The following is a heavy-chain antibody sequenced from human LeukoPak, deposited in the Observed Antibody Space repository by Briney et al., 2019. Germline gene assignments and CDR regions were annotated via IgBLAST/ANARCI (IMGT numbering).Heavy chain of an antibody. J-gene: IGHJ4*02. Sequence: PGGSLRLSCAVSGFTFRNHDMTWVRQTPGKGLEWVSSISATGGHTYYADSVQGRLTISRDNSKNTLSLQLNSLRAEDTAVYYCAKADYPTVSCIDDWGQGTLVTVSS. CDR2: ISATGGHT. D-gene: IGHD2-15*01. V-gene: IGHV3-23*01. CDR3: AKADYPTVSCIDD. CDR1: GFTFRNHD.